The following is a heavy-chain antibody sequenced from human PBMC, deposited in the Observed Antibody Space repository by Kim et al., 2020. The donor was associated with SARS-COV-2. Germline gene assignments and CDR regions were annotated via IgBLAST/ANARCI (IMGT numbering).Heavy chain of an antibody. CDR3: ARECPPGYSSSCFQGMDV. V-gene: IGHV3-21*04. J-gene: IGHJ6*02. CDR1: GFTFSSYS. CDR2: ISSSSSYI. D-gene: IGHD6-13*01. Sequence: GGSLRLSCAASGFTFSSYSMNWVRQAPGKGLEWVSSISSSSSYIYYADSVKGRFTISRDNAKNSLYLQMNSLRAEDTAVYYCARECPPGYSSSCFQGMDVWGQGTTVTVSS.